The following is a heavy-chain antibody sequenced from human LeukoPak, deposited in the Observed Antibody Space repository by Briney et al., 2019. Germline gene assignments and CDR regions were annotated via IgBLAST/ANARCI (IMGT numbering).Heavy chain of an antibody. D-gene: IGHD3-16*02. CDR3: AWDYVWGSFRH. J-gene: IGHJ4*02. V-gene: IGHV3-23*01. CDR2: IGGGGGIT. CDR1: GFTFSSYA. Sequence: GSLRLFCAASGFTFSSYAMSWVRQAPGKGLPWVSSIGGGGGITYYADAVKGRFTISRDNSKNTVSLQMNSPRAEDTAVYYCAWDYVWGSFRHWGQGSLVTVSS.